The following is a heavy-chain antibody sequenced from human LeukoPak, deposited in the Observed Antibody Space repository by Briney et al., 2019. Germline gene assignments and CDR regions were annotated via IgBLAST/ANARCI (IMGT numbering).Heavy chain of an antibody. CDR1: GGSISSYY. Sequence: PSETLSLTCVGSGGSISSYYWSWIRQPPGKGLGWVGYIYYSGNTIYNPSLKSRVTISVDTSNNQFSLKLSSVTAADTAVYYCARHSNYLSGSYVFDYWGQGALVTVSS. J-gene: IGHJ4*02. V-gene: IGHV4-59*08. D-gene: IGHD1-26*01. CDR2: IYYSGNT. CDR3: ARHSNYLSGSYVFDY.